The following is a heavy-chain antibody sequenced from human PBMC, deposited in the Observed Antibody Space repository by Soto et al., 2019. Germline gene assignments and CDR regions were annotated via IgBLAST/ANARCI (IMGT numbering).Heavy chain of an antibody. CDR3: AADMDYYYYGMDV. Sequence: GASVKVSCKASGYSFSNYAVHWVRQAPGQRLEWMGWIVVGSGNTNYAQKFQERVTITRDMSTSTAYMELSSLRSEDTAVYYCAADMDYYYYGMDVWGQGTTVTVSS. V-gene: IGHV1-58*01. CDR1: GYSFSNYA. CDR2: IVVGSGNT. J-gene: IGHJ6*02. D-gene: IGHD2-2*03.